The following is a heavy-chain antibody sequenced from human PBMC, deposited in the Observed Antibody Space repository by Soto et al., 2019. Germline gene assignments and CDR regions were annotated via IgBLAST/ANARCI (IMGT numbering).Heavy chain of an antibody. CDR1: GFTFSDYY. V-gene: IGHV3-11*01. J-gene: IGHJ3*02. D-gene: IGHD2-2*01. Sequence: GGSLRLSCAASGFTFSDYYMSWIRQAPGKGLEWVSYISSSGSTIYYADSVKGRFTISRYNAKNSLYLQMNSLRAEDTAVYYCARDIVVVPAAHDAFDIWGQGTMVTVSS. CDR2: ISSSGSTI. CDR3: ARDIVVVPAAHDAFDI.